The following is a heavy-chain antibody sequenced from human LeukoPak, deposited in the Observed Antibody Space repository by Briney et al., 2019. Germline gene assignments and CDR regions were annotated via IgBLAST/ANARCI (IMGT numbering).Heavy chain of an antibody. CDR1: GFTFSSYS. J-gene: IGHJ3*02. V-gene: IGHV3-21*01. D-gene: IGHD5-12*01. CDR3: ARGLTVAMMDAFDI. CDR2: ISSSSSYI. Sequence: PGGSLRLSCAASGFTFSSYSMNWVRQAPGKGLEWVSSISSSSSYIYYADSVKGRFTISRDNAKNSLYLQMNSLRAEDTAVYYCARGLTVAMMDAFDIWGQGTMVTVSS.